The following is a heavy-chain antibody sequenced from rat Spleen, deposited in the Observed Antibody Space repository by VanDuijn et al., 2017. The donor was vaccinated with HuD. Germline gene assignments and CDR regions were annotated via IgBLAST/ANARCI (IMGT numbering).Heavy chain of an antibody. CDR1: GLSLTSYH. Sequence: QVQLKESGPGLVQPSQTLSLACTVSGLSLTSYHVHWVRQPSGKGLEWMGVIWTDGSTEYNSTLKSRLSISRDTSKSRVFLKMNSLQTEDTAIYFCTGDRHSPGIMDPWGQGASVTVSS. D-gene: IGHD1-4*01. J-gene: IGHJ4*01. V-gene: IGHV2-43*01. CDR2: IWTDGST. CDR3: TGDRHSPGIMDP.